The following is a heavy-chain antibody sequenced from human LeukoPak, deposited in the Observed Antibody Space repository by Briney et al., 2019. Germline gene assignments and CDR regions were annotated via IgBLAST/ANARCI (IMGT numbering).Heavy chain of an antibody. CDR3: ARARAHDYGGNSNLFDY. CDR1: GGSFSGYY. CDR2: INHSGST. D-gene: IGHD4-17*01. V-gene: IGHV4-34*01. J-gene: IGHJ4*02. Sequence: SETLSLTCAVYGGSFSGYYWSWIRQPPGKGLEWIGEINHSGSTNYNPSLKSRVTISVDTSKNQFSLKLSSVTAADTAVYYCARARAHDYGGNSNLFDYWGQGTLVTVSS.